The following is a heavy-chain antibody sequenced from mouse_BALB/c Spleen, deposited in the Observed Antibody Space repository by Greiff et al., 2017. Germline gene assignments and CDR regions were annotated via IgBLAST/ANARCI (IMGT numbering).Heavy chain of an antibody. CDR2: ILPGSGST. CDR1: GYTFSSYW. J-gene: IGHJ4*01. CDR3: ARDGITTFYAMDY. Sequence: VQLQQSGAELMKPGASVKISCKATGYTFSSYWIEWVKQRPGHGLEWIGEILPGSGSTNYNEKFKGKATFTADTSSNTAYMQLSSLTSEDSAVYYCARDGITTFYAMDYWGQGTSVTGSS. D-gene: IGHD2-4*01. V-gene: IGHV1-9*01.